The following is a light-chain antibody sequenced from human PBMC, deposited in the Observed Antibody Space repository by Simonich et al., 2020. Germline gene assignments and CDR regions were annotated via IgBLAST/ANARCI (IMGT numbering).Light chain of an antibody. Sequence: DIVMTQSPDSLAVSLGERATINCNSSQSVLYSSNNKNYLDCYQQKPVKPPKLLIYWASTRESGVPDRFSGRGSGTYFTLTISSLQAEDVAVYYCQQYYSTPPWTFGQGTKVEIK. V-gene: IGKV4-1*01. CDR2: WAS. CDR1: QSVLYSSNNKNY. CDR3: QQYYSTPPWT. J-gene: IGKJ1*01.